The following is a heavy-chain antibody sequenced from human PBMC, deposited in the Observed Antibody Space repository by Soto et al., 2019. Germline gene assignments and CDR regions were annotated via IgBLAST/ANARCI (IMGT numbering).Heavy chain of an antibody. V-gene: IGHV4-59*01. CDR3: ARSSGGVHYYYYGMDV. CDR2: IYYSGST. D-gene: IGHD2-8*01. CDR1: GGSISSYY. Sequence: SETLSLTCTVSGGSISSYYWSWIRQPPGKGLEWIGYIYYSGSTNYNPSLKSRVTISVDTSKHQFSLKLSSVTAADTAVYYCARSSGGVHYYYYGMDVWGQGTTVTVSS. J-gene: IGHJ6*02.